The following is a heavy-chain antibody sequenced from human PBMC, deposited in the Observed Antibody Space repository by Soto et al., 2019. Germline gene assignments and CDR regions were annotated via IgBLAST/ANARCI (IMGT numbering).Heavy chain of an antibody. CDR3: ASGLIVSVAGLFDY. CDR2: ISYDGSSK. V-gene: IGHV3-30-3*01. Sequence: PGGSLRLSCAASGFTFSSYAMHWVRQAPGKGLEWVAVISYDGSSKYYADSVKGRFTISRDNSKNTLYLQMNSLRAEDTAVYYCASGLIVSVAGLFDYWGQGTLVTVSS. J-gene: IGHJ4*02. D-gene: IGHD6-19*01. CDR1: GFTFSSYA.